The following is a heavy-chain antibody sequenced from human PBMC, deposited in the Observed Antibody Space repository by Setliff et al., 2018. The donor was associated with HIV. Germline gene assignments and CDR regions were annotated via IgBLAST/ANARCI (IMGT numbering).Heavy chain of an antibody. V-gene: IGHV1-46*01. D-gene: IGHD2-2*01. Sequence: ASVKVSCKAFGYTFTSYFLHWVRQAPGQGLEWLGMIDPNGGATNNAQKLQGRLTVTTDTSTGTLYMELSNLRSDDSAVYYCARAGGGATDQAFDIWGQGTMVTVSS. CDR3: ARAGGGATDQAFDI. CDR1: GYTFTSYF. J-gene: IGHJ3*02. CDR2: IDPNGGAT.